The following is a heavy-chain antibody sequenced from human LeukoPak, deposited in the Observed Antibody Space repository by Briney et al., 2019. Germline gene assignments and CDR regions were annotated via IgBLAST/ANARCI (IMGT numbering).Heavy chain of an antibody. CDR3: ARRTRDFRGPSPFDY. J-gene: IGHJ4*02. CDR2: IDYSGAK. D-gene: IGHD3-3*01. V-gene: IGHV4-39*01. Sequence: PSETLSLICTVSGASIATSGYYWGWIRQSPGKGLRWIASIDYSGAKYYNPSFSGRVAMSGDRSKNEFSLKFHSVTAADTAVYYCARRTRDFRGPSPFDYWGQGTLVAVSP. CDR1: GASIATSGYY.